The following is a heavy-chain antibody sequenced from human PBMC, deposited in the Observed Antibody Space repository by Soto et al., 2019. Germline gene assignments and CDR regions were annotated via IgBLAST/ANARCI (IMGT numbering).Heavy chain of an antibody. CDR2: IYYSGST. CDR1: GGSISGYY. Sequence: SETLSLTCTVSGGSISGYYWSWIRQPPGKGLEWIGYIYYSGSTIYNPSLKSRVTISVDTSKNQFSLKLSSVTAADTAVYYCARARYDSSGYYYFAYWGQGTLVTVSS. V-gene: IGHV4-59*01. CDR3: ARARYDSSGYYYFAY. J-gene: IGHJ4*02. D-gene: IGHD3-22*01.